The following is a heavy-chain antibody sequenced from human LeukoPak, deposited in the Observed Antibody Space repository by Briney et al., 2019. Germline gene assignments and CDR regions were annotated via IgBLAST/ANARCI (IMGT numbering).Heavy chain of an antibody. Sequence: KPSETLSLTCTVSGGSISSHYWSWVRQPPGKGLEWVGYIYYSGSTNYNPYLKNRVTISVDTSKNQFSLKLSSVTAADTAVYSCARDLATAATADRAFDIWGQGTMVTVSS. J-gene: IGHJ3*02. CDR1: GGSISSHY. V-gene: IGHV4-59*11. CDR2: IYYSGST. D-gene: IGHD6-13*01. CDR3: ARDLATAATADRAFDI.